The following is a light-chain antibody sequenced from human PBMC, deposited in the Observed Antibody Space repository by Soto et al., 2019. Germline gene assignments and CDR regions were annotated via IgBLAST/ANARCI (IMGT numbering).Light chain of an antibody. V-gene: IGLV2-14*01. Sequence: QSALTQPASVSGSPGQSITISCNGTSSDVGTYNSVSWYQQHPGRAPTLLIFEVGHRPSEVSNRFSASKSGNTASLTISGLQAEDEADYYCSSYTSTTTLHVFGSGTKLTVL. CDR3: SSYTSTTTLHV. J-gene: IGLJ1*01. CDR1: SSDVGTYNS. CDR2: EVG.